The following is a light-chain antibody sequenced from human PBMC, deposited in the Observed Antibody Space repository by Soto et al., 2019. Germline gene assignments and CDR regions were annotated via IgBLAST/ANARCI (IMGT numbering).Light chain of an antibody. J-gene: IGLJ2*01. Sequence: QPVLTQSPSASASLGASVKLTCTLSSGHSSYAIAWHQQQPEKGPRYLMKLSSDGSHSKGDGIPDRFSGSSSGAERYLTISSLQSEDEADYYCQTWDTGATVVFCGGTKVTVL. CDR2: LSSDGSH. V-gene: IGLV4-69*01. CDR3: QTWDTGATVV. CDR1: SGHSSYA.